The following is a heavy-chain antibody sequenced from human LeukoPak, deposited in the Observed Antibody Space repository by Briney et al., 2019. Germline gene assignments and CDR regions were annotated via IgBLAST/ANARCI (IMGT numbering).Heavy chain of an antibody. CDR3: AREVSYDFWSGYINLDP. Sequence: GASVKVSCKASGGTFSSYAISWVRQAPGQGLEWMGGIIPIFGTANYAQKFQGRVTITTDESTSTAYMELSSLISEDTAVYYCAREVSYDFWSGYINLDPWGQGTLVTVSS. CDR1: GGTFSSYA. J-gene: IGHJ5*02. CDR2: IIPIFGTA. D-gene: IGHD3-3*01. V-gene: IGHV1-69*05.